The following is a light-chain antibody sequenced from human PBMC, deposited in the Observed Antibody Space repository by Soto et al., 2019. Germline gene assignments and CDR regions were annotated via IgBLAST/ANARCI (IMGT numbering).Light chain of an antibody. J-gene: IGLJ1*01. CDR3: QSYENSLSVYV. CDR2: GNS. CDR1: SSNIGAHYD. V-gene: IGLV1-40*01. Sequence: QSVLTQPPSVSGAPGQRVTISCTGSSSNIGAHYDVHWYQQLPGTAPKLLIYGNSNRPSGVPDRFSGSKSGTSASLAITGLQAEDEADYSCQSYENSLSVYVFGTGTKVTVL.